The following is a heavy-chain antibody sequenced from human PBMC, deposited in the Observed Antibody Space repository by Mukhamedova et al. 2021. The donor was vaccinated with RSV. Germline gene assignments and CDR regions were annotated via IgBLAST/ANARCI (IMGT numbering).Heavy chain of an antibody. D-gene: IGHD3-10*01. CDR2: INHSGST. CDR3: VIGVTHYGSGIPRPDY. J-gene: IGHJ4*01. Sequence: WVGEINHSGSTNYNPSLKSRVTISVDTSKNQFSLKLSSVTAADTAVYFCVIGVTHYGSGIPRPDYW. V-gene: IGHV4-34*01.